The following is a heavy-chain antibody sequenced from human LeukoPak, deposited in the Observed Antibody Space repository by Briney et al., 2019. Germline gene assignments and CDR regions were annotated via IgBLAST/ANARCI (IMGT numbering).Heavy chain of an antibody. CDR1: GFTFSSYW. CDR3: ARPVGARTPRYAFDI. J-gene: IGHJ3*02. Sequence: PGGSLRLSCAASGFTFSSYWMHWVRQAPGKGLVWVSRINSDGSSTSYADSVKGRFTISRDNAKNSLYLQMNSLRAEDTAVYYCARPVGARTPRYAFDIWGQGTMVTVSS. D-gene: IGHD3-10*01. V-gene: IGHV3-74*01. CDR2: INSDGSST.